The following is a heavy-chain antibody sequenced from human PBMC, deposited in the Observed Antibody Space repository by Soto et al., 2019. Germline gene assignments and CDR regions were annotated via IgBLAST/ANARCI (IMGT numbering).Heavy chain of an antibody. CDR2: ISSSSTI. Sequence: HPGGSLRLSCAASGFTFSSYSMNWVRQAPGKGLEWVSYISSSSTIYYADSVKGRFTISRDNAKNSLYLQMNSLRDEDTAVYYCARPEYSSSSYGMYVWGQGTTVTVSS. CDR3: ARPEYSSSSYGMYV. CDR1: GFTFSSYS. J-gene: IGHJ6*02. D-gene: IGHD6-6*01. V-gene: IGHV3-48*02.